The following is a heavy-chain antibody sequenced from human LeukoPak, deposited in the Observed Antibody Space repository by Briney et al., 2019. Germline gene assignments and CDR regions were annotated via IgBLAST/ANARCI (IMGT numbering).Heavy chain of an antibody. D-gene: IGHD2-2*01. Sequence: GDSLKISCKASGYSFNRYWIGWAGKIPGKGLKWMGIIDGGDSDTRYNPSFQGQVTISADKFTSTAYQQWSSLKASDTAMYYCARRLGCSNTASPPDYWGQGTLVTVSS. CDR2: IDGGDSDT. J-gene: IGHJ4*02. CDR3: ARRLGCSNTASPPDY. V-gene: IGHV5-51*01. CDR1: GYSFNRYW.